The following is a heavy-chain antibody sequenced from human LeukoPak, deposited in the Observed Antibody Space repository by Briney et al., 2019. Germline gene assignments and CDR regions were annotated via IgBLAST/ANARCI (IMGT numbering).Heavy chain of an antibody. CDR3: ARQGPSASYGSSGYYYEPSFDY. CDR1: GYSFTSYW. CDR2: IYPGDSDT. Sequence: GESLKISCKCSGYSFTSYWIGWVRQMPGKGLEWMGIIYPGDSDTRYSPSFQGQVTISADKSISTAYLQWSSLKASDTAMYYCARQGPSASYGSSGYYYEPSFDYWGQGTLVTVSS. J-gene: IGHJ4*02. D-gene: IGHD3-22*01. V-gene: IGHV5-51*01.